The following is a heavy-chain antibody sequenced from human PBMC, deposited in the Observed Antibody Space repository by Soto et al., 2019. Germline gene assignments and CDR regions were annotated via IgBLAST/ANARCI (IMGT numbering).Heavy chain of an antibody. Sequence: PGGSLRLSCAASGFTFSSYWMSWVRQAPGKGLEWVANIKQDGSEKYYVDSVKGRFTISRDNAKNSLYLQMNSLRAEDTAVYYCARERAGTYYDFWSGYKYYYYYYMDVWGKGTTVTVSS. D-gene: IGHD3-3*01. CDR2: IKQDGSEK. V-gene: IGHV3-7*01. J-gene: IGHJ6*03. CDR1: GFTFSSYW. CDR3: ARERAGTYYDFWSGYKYYYYYYMDV.